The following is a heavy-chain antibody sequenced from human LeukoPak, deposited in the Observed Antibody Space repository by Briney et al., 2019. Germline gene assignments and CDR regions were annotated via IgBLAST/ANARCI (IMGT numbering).Heavy chain of an antibody. J-gene: IGHJ4*02. V-gene: IGHV3-30*02. D-gene: IGHD3-22*01. CDR2: IQYAGSDK. CDR3: AKPPWYYYDSSGSSFDY. Sequence: GGSLRLSCAASGFTFNSYGMHWVRQAPGKGLEWVAFIQYAGSDKYYADSVKGRFTISRDNAKNSLYLQMNSLRAEDTAVYYCAKPPWYYYDSSGSSFDYWGQGTLVTVSS. CDR1: GFTFNSYG.